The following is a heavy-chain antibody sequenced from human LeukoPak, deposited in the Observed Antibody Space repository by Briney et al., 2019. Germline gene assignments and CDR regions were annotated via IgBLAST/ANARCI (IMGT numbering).Heavy chain of an antibody. CDR2: ISGTGGYT. CDR1: GFTFSSYA. J-gene: IGHJ5*01. D-gene: IGHD3-10*01. Sequence: GGSLRLSCGASGFTFSSYAMTWVRQAPGKGLEWVSAISGTGGYTYYTDSVKGRFTISRDNAKNMVYLQMNSLRADDTAIYYCTRAITYFYGSVTYDWFDSWGQGTRVTVSS. CDR3: TRAITYFYGSVTYDWFDS. V-gene: IGHV3-23*01.